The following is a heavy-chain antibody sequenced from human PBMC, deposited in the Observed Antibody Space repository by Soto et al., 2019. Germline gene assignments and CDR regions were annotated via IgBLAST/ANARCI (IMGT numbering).Heavy chain of an antibody. J-gene: IGHJ4*02. V-gene: IGHV4-31*11. CDR3: AKSSKGGSSWYFPLDY. CDR2: IAYSGDT. D-gene: IGHD6-13*01. CDR1: GGSIISADSY. Sequence: KASETLSLTCAVSGGSIISADSYWFWIRKHPGKGLEWIGYIAYSGDTYYNPSLRSRVTISADTSENKFSLTLKSVTAEDTAVYYCAKSSKGGSSWYFPLDYWGQGTLVTVSS.